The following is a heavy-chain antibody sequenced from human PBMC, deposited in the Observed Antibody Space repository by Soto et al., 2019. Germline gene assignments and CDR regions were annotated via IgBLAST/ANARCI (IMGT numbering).Heavy chain of an antibody. CDR2: IYHSGTT. Sequence: QVPLQESGPGLVKPSGTLSLTCGVSGDSITSTNWWSWVRQPPGRGLEWIGEIYHSGTTHYNPSLKSRITILLDESKNQFSLNLSSVTAADTAVYYCARLEGPDHYGLDVWGQGTTVSVFS. D-gene: IGHD1-1*01. CDR3: ARLEGPDHYGLDV. J-gene: IGHJ6*02. V-gene: IGHV4-4*02. CDR1: GDSITSTNW.